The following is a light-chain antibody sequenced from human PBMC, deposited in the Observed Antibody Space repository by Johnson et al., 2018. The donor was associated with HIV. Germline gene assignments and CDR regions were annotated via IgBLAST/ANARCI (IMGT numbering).Light chain of an antibody. Sequence: QSLLTQPPSASGTPGQRVTISCSGSISNIGSNTVNWYQHLPGTAPKLLMYGDNQRPSGVPDRFSGSKSGTSANLGITGLQTGAEANYYCGMWDSSLSAYVFGTGTNVTVL. CDR1: ISNIGSNT. V-gene: IGLV1-44*01. J-gene: IGLJ1*01. CDR3: GMWDSSLSAYV. CDR2: GDN.